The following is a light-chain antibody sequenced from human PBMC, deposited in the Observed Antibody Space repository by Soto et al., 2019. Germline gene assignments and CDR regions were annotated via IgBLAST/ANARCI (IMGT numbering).Light chain of an antibody. CDR1: QGISNY. V-gene: IGKV1-27*01. CDR3: QKYESVPFT. J-gene: IGKJ3*01. CDR2: AAS. Sequence: DIQMTQSPSSLSASVGDRVTITCRASQGISNYLAWYQQKPGKVPKLLIYAASTLHSGVPSRFNGSGSATYFTLTISSLQAEDVATYYCQKYESVPFTFGPGTIVHIK.